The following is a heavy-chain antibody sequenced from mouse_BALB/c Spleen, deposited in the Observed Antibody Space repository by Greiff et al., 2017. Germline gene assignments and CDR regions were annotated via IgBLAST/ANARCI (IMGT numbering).Heavy chain of an antibody. CDR3: ARSPYPYYAAMDY. Sequence: DVMLVESGGGLVQPGGSRKLSCAASGFTFSSFGMHWVRQAPEKGLEWVAYISSGSSTIYYADTGKGRFTISRDNPKNTLFLQMTSLRSEDTAMYYCARSPYPYYAAMDYWGQGTSVTVSS. CDR1: GFTFSSFG. D-gene: IGHD1-1*01. V-gene: IGHV5-17*02. J-gene: IGHJ4*01. CDR2: ISSGSSTI.